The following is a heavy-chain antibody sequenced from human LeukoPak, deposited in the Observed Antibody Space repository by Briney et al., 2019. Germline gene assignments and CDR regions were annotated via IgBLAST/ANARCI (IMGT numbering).Heavy chain of an antibody. Sequence: SETLSLTCTVSGGSISSYSWSWIRQPPGKGLEWIGSIYYSGSANYNPSLKSRVTMSVDTSKNQFSLKLSSVTAADTAVYYCARGVDGGSYVDYWGQGTLVTVSS. J-gene: IGHJ4*02. V-gene: IGHV4-59*12. CDR3: ARGVDGGSYVDY. CDR1: GGSISSYS. D-gene: IGHD1-26*01. CDR2: IYYSGSA.